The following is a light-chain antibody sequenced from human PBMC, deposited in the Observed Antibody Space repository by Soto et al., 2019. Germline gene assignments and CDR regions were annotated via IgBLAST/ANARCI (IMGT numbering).Light chain of an antibody. CDR2: DAS. Sequence: EKVMTQSPATLSVSPGERATLSCRASQSVSSYLAWYQQKPGQAPRLLIYDASTRATGVPARFSGSGSGTDFTLTISSLQSEDLAVYYCQQYDDWPETFGQGTKLEIK. V-gene: IGKV3-15*01. CDR3: QQYDDWPET. J-gene: IGKJ1*01. CDR1: QSVSSY.